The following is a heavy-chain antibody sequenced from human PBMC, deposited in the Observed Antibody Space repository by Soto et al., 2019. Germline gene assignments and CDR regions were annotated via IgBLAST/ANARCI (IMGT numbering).Heavy chain of an antibody. J-gene: IGHJ4*02. CDR3: ARERIVGDFQGFGY. D-gene: IGHD1-26*01. V-gene: IGHV4-30-4*01. CDR2: IYYTGTT. CDR1: GGSTNSGDYY. Sequence: PSETLSLTCTVSGGSTNSGDYYWSWIRQPPGKGLEWIGYIYYTGTTYYNLSLKGRLTISVDTSKNQFSLEMCSVTAADTAVYYCARERIVGDFQGFGYWGQGTPVTVSS.